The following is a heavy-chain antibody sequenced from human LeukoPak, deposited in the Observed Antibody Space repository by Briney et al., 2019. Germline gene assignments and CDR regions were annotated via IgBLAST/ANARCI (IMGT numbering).Heavy chain of an antibody. J-gene: IGHJ4*02. D-gene: IGHD2-2*01. V-gene: IGHV1-18*01. CDR1: GYTFTSYG. CDR2: ISAYNGNT. CDR3: ARDHLAYCSSTSCYGLQDY. Sequence: ASVKVSCKASGYTFTSYGISWVRQAPGQGLEWMGWISAYNGNTNYAQKLQGRVTMTTDTSTSTAYMELRSLRSDDTAVYYCARDHLAYCSSTSCYGLQDYWGQGTLVTVSS.